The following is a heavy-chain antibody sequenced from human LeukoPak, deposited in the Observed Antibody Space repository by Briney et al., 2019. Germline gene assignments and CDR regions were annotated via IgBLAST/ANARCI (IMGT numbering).Heavy chain of an antibody. J-gene: IGHJ4*02. Sequence: GGSLRLSCVASGFTFSDYWMSWVRQAPGKGLEWVANIKQDGSQTQYVDSVKGRFTISRDNAKNSLYLQMSSLRAEDTAVYYCVRDNPRCCGVVPVNIDDFWGQGTLVTVSS. CDR3: VRDNPRCCGVVPVNIDDF. CDR2: IKQDGSQT. D-gene: IGHD2-15*01. CDR1: GFTFSDYW. V-gene: IGHV3-7*01.